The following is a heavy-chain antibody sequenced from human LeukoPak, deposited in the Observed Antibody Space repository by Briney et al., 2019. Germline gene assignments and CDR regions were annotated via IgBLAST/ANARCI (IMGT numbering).Heavy chain of an antibody. Sequence: SETLSLTYTVSGDSISSYYWSWIRQPQGKGLEWVGYIHYSGSTTYNPSLESRVTITLDTSKNRFSLKLTSVTAADTAVYYCARVVVAAARVVVRWFDPWGQGTLVTVSS. CDR1: GDSISSYY. CDR2: IHYSGST. D-gene: IGHD2-15*01. CDR3: ARVVVAAARVVVRWFDP. J-gene: IGHJ5*02. V-gene: IGHV4-59*13.